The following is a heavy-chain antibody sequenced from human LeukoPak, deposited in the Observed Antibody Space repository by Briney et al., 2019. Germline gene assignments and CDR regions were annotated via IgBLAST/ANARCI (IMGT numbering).Heavy chain of an antibody. CDR2: IKQDETEK. J-gene: IGHJ4*02. CDR1: GFTFSNFW. V-gene: IGHV3-7*03. D-gene: IGHD5-18*01. CDR3: ATSTGYSYGTYYFDY. Sequence: PGGSLRLSCTASGFTFSNFWMGWVRQAPGKGLEWVANIKQDETEKFYLGSVKGRFTISRDNAKNSLYLQMNSLRVEDTAVYYCATSTGYSYGTYYFDYWGQGTLVTVSS.